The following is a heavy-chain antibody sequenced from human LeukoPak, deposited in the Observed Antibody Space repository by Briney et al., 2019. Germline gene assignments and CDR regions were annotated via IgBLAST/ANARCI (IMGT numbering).Heavy chain of an antibody. D-gene: IGHD6-19*01. CDR2: ISSSGGST. V-gene: IGHV3-23*01. CDR3: AIDRVYSSGSLDY. Sequence: GGSLRLSCAASGFTFSSYAMSWVRQAPGKGLEWVSGISSSGGSTYYADSGKGRFTISRDNSKNTLYLQMNSLRGEDTAVYYCAIDRVYSSGSLDYWGQGTLVTVSS. CDR1: GFTFSSYA. J-gene: IGHJ4*02.